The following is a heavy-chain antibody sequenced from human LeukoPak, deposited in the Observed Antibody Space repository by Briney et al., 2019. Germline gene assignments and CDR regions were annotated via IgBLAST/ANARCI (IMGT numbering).Heavy chain of an antibody. CDR3: TAGTGRSDFDY. D-gene: IGHD3/OR15-3a*01. CDR1: GFTFNNAW. V-gene: IGHV3-15*01. J-gene: IGHJ4*02. Sequence: GGSLRLSCAASGFTFNNAWMSWVRQAPGKGLEWVGRIKRKGDDGTIDYAAPVKGGFTISRDDSKNTLYLHMNSLKSEDTAVYYCTAGTGRSDFDYWGQGTLVTVSS. CDR2: IKRKGDDGTI.